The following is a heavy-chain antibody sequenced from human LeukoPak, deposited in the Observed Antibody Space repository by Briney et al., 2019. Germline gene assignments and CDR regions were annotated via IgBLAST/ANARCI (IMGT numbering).Heavy chain of an antibody. V-gene: IGHV3-23*01. CDR1: GFTFSSYA. J-gene: IGHJ4*02. D-gene: IGHD3-22*01. CDR2: ISGSGGST. CDR3: ANYDSSGYKAFDY. Sequence: GGSLRLSCAASGFTFSSYAMSWVRQAPGKGLEWVSAISGSGGSTYYADSVKGRFTISRDNSKNTLYPQMNSLRAEDTAVYYCANYDSSGYKAFDYWGQGTLVTVSS.